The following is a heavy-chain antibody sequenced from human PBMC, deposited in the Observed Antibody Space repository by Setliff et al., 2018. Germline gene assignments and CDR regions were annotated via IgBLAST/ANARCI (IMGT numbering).Heavy chain of an antibody. D-gene: IGHD6-13*01. CDR3: VPGLATAGKVS. CDR2: ITSSSSYI. J-gene: IGHJ5*02. CDR1: GFTFSSYW. Sequence: GGSLRLSCAASGFTFSSYWMHWVRQAPGKGLVWVSSITSSSSYIYYADSLKGRFTISRDNAKNSLYLQMDSLRAEDTAVYHCVPGLATAGKVSWGQGTLVTVSS. V-gene: IGHV3-21*04.